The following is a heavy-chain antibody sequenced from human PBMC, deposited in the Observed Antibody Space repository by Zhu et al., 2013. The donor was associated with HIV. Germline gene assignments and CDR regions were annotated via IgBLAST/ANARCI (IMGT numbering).Heavy chain of an antibody. J-gene: IGHJ5*02. CDR3: AIELPSLRWFDP. Sequence: QMQLVQSGAEVKKTGSSVKVSCKASGYTFTYRYLHWVRQAPGQALEWMGWITPFNGNTNYAQKFQDRVTITRDRSMSTAYMELSSLRSEDTAMYYCAIELPSLRWFDPWGQGTLVTVSS. D-gene: IGHD1-7*01. V-gene: IGHV1-45*02. CDR1: GYTFTYRY. CDR2: ITPFNGNT.